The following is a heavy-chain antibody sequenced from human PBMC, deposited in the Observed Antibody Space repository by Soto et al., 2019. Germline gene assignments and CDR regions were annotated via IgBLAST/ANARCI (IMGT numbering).Heavy chain of an antibody. CDR3: ASGSGGDLGELSNRLSDYYYYMDV. V-gene: IGHV4-59*08. J-gene: IGHJ6*03. CDR1: DSAISRYY. D-gene: IGHD3-16*02. CDR2: IYYSGST. Sequence: SETVSVTCTGSDSAISRYYWSWIRQPPGKGLEWIGYIYYSGSTNYNPSLKSRVTISVDTSKNQFSLKLSSVTAADTAVYYCASGSGGDLGELSNRLSDYYYYMDVWGKGTTVTVSS.